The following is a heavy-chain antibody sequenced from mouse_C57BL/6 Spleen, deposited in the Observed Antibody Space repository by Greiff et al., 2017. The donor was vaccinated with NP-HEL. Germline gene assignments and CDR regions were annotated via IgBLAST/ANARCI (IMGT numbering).Heavy chain of an antibody. CDR1: GYAFSSYW. V-gene: IGHV1-80*01. CDR3: ASLYYDYGFDY. Sequence: VQLQQSGAELVKPGASVKISCKASGYAFSSYWMNWVKQRPGKGLEWIGQIYPGDGDTNYNGKFKGKATLTADKSSSTAYMQLSSLTSEDSAVYFCASLYYDYGFDYWGQGTTLTVSS. D-gene: IGHD2-4*01. CDR2: IYPGDGDT. J-gene: IGHJ2*01.